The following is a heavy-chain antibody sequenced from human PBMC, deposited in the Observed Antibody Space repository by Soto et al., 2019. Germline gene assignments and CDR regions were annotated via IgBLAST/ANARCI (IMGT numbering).Heavy chain of an antibody. D-gene: IGHD2-15*01. CDR2: INPNSGGT. CDR3: ASLRINYHVADYPDYHGYSHHQHLPPYGMDV. Sequence: ASVKFSCNASGYTFTGDYIHLVRQARGQGLEWMGWINPNSGGTDYAQKFQGRVAMTRATSISTAYRELSRLRSDDTAGYYCASLRINYHVADYPDYHGYSHHQHLPPYGMDVWGQGTTVTVSS. CDR1: GYTFTGDY. J-gene: IGHJ6*02. V-gene: IGHV1-2*02.